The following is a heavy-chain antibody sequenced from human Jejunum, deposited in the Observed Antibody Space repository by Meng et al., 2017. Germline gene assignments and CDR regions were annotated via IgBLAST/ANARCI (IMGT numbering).Heavy chain of an antibody. D-gene: IGHD4-17*01. Sequence: QGPPQESGPGLVRPSATLSLTCAISGGSVRGRSFYWTWIRQPPGKGLEWIGYVFDSGSTKYNPSLSSRVTISADTSKNQFSLELSSVTAADTAVYYCATDVYGDGLAYLDYWGQGSLVTVSS. CDR3: ATDVYGDGLAYLDY. J-gene: IGHJ4*02. CDR1: GGSVRGRSFY. V-gene: IGHV4-61*01. CDR2: VFDSGST.